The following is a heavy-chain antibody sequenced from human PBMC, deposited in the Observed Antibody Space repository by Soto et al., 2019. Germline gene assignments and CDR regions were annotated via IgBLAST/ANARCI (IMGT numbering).Heavy chain of an antibody. J-gene: IGHJ6*02. D-gene: IGHD3-10*02. V-gene: IGHV1-69*13. CDR2: IIPTFGRT. Sequence: GASVKVSWKASGDTFSSYAISWVRQAPGKGLEWMGKIIPTFGRTNYAQKFQGRLTISADDSTSTAYMELSSLLSEDTAVYYCARDPLSSFAMDVWGQGTTVTVSS. CDR1: GDTFSSYA. CDR3: ARDPLSSFAMDV.